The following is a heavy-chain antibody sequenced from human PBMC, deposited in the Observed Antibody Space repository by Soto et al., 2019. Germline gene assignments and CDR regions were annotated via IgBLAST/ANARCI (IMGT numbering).Heavy chain of an antibody. J-gene: IGHJ6*03. D-gene: IGHD3-3*01. V-gene: IGHV6-1*01. CDR1: GDSVSSNSAA. CDR2: TYYGSEWYF. Sequence: PSQTLSLTCAISGDSVSSNSAAWNWIRQSPSRGLEWLGRTYYGSEWYFDYAESVKSRITINPDTSKNQLSLQMNSVTPEDTAVYFCVRSWQLFGYNYIDVSGKGTTVTVSS. CDR3: VRSWQLFGYNYIDV.